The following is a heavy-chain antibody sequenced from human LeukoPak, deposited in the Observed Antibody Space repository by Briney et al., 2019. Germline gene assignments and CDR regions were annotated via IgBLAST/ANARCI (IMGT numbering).Heavy chain of an antibody. V-gene: IGHV4-4*08. Sequence: SETLSLTCIVSGVSISNYYWSWIRQSPGKGLEWIGYIYTSGSTYYNPSLKSRVTISVDTSRNQFSLKLGSVTAADTAVYYCARHGSIATGAFTYWGQGTLVTVSS. D-gene: IGHD6-13*01. CDR1: GVSISNYY. CDR2: IYTSGST. J-gene: IGHJ4*02. CDR3: ARHGSIATGAFTY.